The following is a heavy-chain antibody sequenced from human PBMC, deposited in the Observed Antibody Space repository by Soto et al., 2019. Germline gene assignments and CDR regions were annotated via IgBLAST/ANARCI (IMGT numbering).Heavy chain of an antibody. D-gene: IGHD2-2*01. Sequence: QVQLVESGGGVVQPGRSLRLSCAASGFTFSSYGMHWVRQAPGKGLEWVAVIWYDGSKKYYGDSVKGRVSISRDPSKKTVHLQMNNLRAEDTALYYCARDYCSTSSCYDNWGQGTLVIVSS. CDR3: ARDYCSTSSCYDN. CDR1: GFTFSSYG. V-gene: IGHV3-33*01. CDR2: IWYDGSKK. J-gene: IGHJ4*02.